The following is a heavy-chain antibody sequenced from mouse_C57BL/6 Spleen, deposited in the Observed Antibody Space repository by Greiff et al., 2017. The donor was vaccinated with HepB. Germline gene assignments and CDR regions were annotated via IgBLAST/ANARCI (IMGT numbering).Heavy chain of an antibody. CDR1: GYAFSSYW. J-gene: IGHJ2*01. Sequence: VQLQQSGAELVKPGASVKISCKASGYAFSSYWMNWVKQRPGKGLEWIGQIYPGDGDTNYKGKFKGKATLTADKASSTAYMQLSSLTSEDSAVYFCTLLRGDYFDYWGQGTTLTVSS. V-gene: IGHV1-80*01. CDR3: TLLRGDYFDY. CDR2: IYPGDGDT. D-gene: IGHD3-1*01.